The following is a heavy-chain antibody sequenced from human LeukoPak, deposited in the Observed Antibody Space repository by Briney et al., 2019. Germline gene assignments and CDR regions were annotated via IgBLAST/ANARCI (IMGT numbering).Heavy chain of an antibody. CDR1: GFTFTNHW. Sequence: GRSLRLSCAASGFTFTNHWMSWVRQTPGKGLEWVANIKQDGSQKKYVDSVKGRFTISRDNAKNSLYLQMNSLRTEDTGFYYCAKDLGPRGVGATPQYWGQGTVVIVSS. D-gene: IGHD1-26*01. J-gene: IGHJ4*02. V-gene: IGHV3-7*03. CDR2: IKQDGSQK. CDR3: AKDLGPRGVGATPQY.